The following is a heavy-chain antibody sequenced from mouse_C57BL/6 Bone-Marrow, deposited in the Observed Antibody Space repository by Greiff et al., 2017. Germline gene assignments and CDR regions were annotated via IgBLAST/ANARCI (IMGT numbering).Heavy chain of an antibody. CDR1: GYTFTSYW. V-gene: IGHV1-52*01. CDR2: IDPSDSET. Sequence: VQLQQPGAELVRPGSSVKLSCKASGYTFTSYWMHWVKQRPIQGLEWIGNIDPSDSETHYKQEFKDKATLTVDKSSSTAYMQLSSLTSEDSAVYYCARGVLRRVYYYAMDYWGQGTSVTVSS. D-gene: IGHD1-1*01. CDR3: ARGVLRRVYYYAMDY. J-gene: IGHJ4*01.